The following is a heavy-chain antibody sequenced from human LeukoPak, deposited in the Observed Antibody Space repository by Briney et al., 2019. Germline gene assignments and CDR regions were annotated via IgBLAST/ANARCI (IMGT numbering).Heavy chain of an antibody. V-gene: IGHV3-23*01. CDR3: ARVGVGATTDAFDI. D-gene: IGHD1-26*01. CDR1: GFPFSTYG. J-gene: IGHJ3*02. Sequence: GGSLRLSCAASGFPFSTYGMTWVRQAPGKGPEWVSGISGSGDTTKYADSVKGRFTISRDNSKNTLYLQMDSLRVDDTAVYYCARVGVGATTDAFDIWGQGTMVTVSS. CDR2: ISGSGDTT.